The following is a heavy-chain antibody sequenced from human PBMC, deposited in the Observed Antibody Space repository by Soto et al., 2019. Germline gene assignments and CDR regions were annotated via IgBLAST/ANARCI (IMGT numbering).Heavy chain of an antibody. CDR2: ISSSGSTI. CDR1: GFTFSDYY. V-gene: IGHV3-11*01. Sequence: GGSRRLSCAASGFTFSDYYMSWIRQAPGKGLEWVSYISSSGSTIYYADSVKGRFTISRDNAKNSLYLQMNSLRAEDTAVYYCARDLPGGQLVFNYYYYMDVWGKGTTVTVSS. CDR3: ARDLPGGQLVFNYYYYMDV. D-gene: IGHD6-6*01. J-gene: IGHJ6*03.